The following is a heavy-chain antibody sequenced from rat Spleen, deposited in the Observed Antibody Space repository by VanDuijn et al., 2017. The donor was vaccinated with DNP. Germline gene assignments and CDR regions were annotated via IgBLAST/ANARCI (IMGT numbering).Heavy chain of an antibody. D-gene: IGHD3-8*01. V-gene: IGHV5-31*01. J-gene: IGHJ2*01. CDR2: ITNTGDST. CDR1: GFTFSNYW. CDR3: TSNPHIRTAAPFDY. Sequence: EVQLVESGGGLVQPGRSLKLSCAASGFTFSNYWMTWIRQAPGKGLEWVASITNTGDSTYYSDSVKGRFSITRDNAKSTLYLQVNILRTEDTATYYCTSNPHIRTAAPFDYWGQGVMVTVSS.